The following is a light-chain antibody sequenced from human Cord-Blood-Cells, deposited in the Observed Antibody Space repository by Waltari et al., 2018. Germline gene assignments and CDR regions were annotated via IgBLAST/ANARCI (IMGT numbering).Light chain of an antibody. CDR3: SSYTSSSTLV. J-gene: IGLJ2*01. V-gene: IGLV2-14*01. CDR1: SSDVSGYNY. CDR2: EVS. Sequence: QSALTQPASVSGSPGQSITISCTGTSSDVSGYNYVSWYQQHPGKAPKLMIYEVSNRPSGVSKRFAGSKSGNTASLTISGLQAEDEADYYCSSYTSSSTLVFGGGTKLTVL.